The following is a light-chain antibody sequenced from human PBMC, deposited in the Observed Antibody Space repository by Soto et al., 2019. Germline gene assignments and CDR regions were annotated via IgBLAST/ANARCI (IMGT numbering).Light chain of an antibody. CDR2: WAT. CDR1: QSLVHKTNYKNY. J-gene: IGKJ1*01. CDR3: QQFYGSPWT. Sequence: DIVMTQSPDSLAVSLGERATINCRSSQSLVHKTNYKNYIAWYQQKPGQPPKVLIYWATTRESGVPDRFSGSGSGTDFTLTISGLQTEDVAVYYCQQFYGSPWTFGQGTKVDIK. V-gene: IGKV4-1*01.